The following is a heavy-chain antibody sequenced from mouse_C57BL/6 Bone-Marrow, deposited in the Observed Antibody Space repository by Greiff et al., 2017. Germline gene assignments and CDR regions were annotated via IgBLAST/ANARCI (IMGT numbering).Heavy chain of an antibody. CDR2: IYPRSGNT. CDR3: AREGYGNYVDYAMDY. CDR1: GYTFTSYG. J-gene: IGHJ4*01. V-gene: IGHV1-81*01. D-gene: IGHD2-10*02. Sequence: VKLMESGAELARPGASVKLSCKASGYTFTSYGISWVKQRTGQGLEWIGEIYPRSGNTYYNEKFKGKATLTADKSSSTAYMELRSLTSEDSAVYFCAREGYGNYVDYAMDYWGQGTSVTVSS.